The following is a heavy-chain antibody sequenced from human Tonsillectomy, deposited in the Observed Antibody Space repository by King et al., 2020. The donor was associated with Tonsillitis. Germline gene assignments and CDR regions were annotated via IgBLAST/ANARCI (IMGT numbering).Heavy chain of an antibody. V-gene: IGHV1-18*01. CDR2: ISAYNGNK. CDR3: ARDICEDLNCTSSTSTDY. J-gene: IGHJ4*02. D-gene: IGHD2-2*01. CDR1: GYTFTSYG. Sequence: QLQLVQSGAEVKKPGASVKVSCEASGYTFTSYGISWVRQAPGQGLEWMGWISAYNGNKNYAQKLQGRVTMTTDTSTSTAYMELRSLKSDDTAVYYCARDICEDLNCTSSTSTDYWGQGTLVTVSS.